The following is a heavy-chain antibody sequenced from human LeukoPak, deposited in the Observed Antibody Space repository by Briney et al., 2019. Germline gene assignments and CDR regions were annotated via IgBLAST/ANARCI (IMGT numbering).Heavy chain of an antibody. CDR1: GFTFSDYS. J-gene: IGHJ5*02. D-gene: IGHD3-16*02. CDR3: ASQSTPWYRTANWFDP. CDR2: ISTDSETT. V-gene: IGHV3-48*02. Sequence: GGSLRLSCVASGFTFSDYSMNWVRQAPGKGLEWISYISTDSETTFYADSVRGRFTVSRDNAKNSLYLQMNSLRDEDTAIYYCASQSTPWYRTANWFDPWGQGTQVNVSS.